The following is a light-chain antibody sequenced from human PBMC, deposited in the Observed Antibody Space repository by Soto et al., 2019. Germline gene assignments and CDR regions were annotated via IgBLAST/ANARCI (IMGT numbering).Light chain of an antibody. J-gene: IGLJ1*01. V-gene: IGLV1-44*01. CDR2: SNS. CDR3: AAWDDSLNARYV. Sequence: QSVLTQPPSASGTPGQRVTISCSGSSSNLPTKSVNWYQQLPGTAPKLLIYSNSQRSSGVPDRFSGSKSGTSASLAIRGLQSEDEADYYCAAWDDSLNARYVFGTGTKLTVL. CDR1: SSNLPTKS.